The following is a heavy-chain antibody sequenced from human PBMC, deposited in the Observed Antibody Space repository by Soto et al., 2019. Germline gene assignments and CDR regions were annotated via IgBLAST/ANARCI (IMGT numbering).Heavy chain of an antibody. V-gene: IGHV3-21*01. D-gene: IGHD5-18*01. Sequence: GGSLRLSCAASGFTFSSYSMNWVRQAPGKGLEWVSSISSSSSYIYYADSVKGRFTISRDNAKNSLYLQMNSLRAEDTAVYYCARDSGASAMVSPYYYYYGMDVWGQGTTVAVSS. CDR2: ISSSSSYI. CDR3: ARDSGASAMVSPYYYYYGMDV. CDR1: GFTFSSYS. J-gene: IGHJ6*02.